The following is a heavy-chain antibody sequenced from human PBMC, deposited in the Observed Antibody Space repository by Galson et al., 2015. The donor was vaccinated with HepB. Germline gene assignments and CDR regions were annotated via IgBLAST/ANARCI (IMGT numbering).Heavy chain of an antibody. D-gene: IGHD1-26*01. CDR3: ARVGEWELPPDY. CDR1: GFTFSSYS. J-gene: IGHJ4*02. Sequence: SLRLSCAASGFTFSSYSMNWVRQAPGKGLEWVSSISSSSSYIYYADSVKGRFTISRDNAKNSLYLQMNSLRAEDTAVYYCARVGEWELPPDYWGQGTLVTVSS. CDR2: ISSSSSYI. V-gene: IGHV3-21*01.